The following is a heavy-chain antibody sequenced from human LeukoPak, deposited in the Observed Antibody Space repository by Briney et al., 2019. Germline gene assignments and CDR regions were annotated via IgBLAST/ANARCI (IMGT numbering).Heavy chain of an antibody. J-gene: IGHJ4*02. V-gene: IGHV3-48*03. CDR1: GFTFSNFE. CDR3: TRAPPYNWNFDY. Sequence: GGSLRLSCAASGFTFSNFETNWVRQAPGKGLEWVSYISSSGSTISYAGSVKGRFTISRDNAKNSLYLQMNSLRAEDTAVYYCTRAPPYNWNFDYWGQGTLVTVSS. D-gene: IGHD1-20*01. CDR2: ISSSGSTI.